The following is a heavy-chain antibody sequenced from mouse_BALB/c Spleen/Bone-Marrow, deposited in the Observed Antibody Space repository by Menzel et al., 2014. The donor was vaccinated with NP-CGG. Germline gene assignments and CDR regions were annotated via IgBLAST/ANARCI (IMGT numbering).Heavy chain of an antibody. CDR2: ISDGGSYT. D-gene: IGHD2-1*01. CDR1: GFTFSDYY. CDR3: ARDGNYAY. V-gene: IGHV5-4*02. Sequence: EVQLVESGGGLVKPGGSLKLSCAASGFTFSDYYMYWVRQTPEKRLEWVATISDGGSYTYYPDSVEGRFTISRDNAKNNLYLQMSSLKSGDTAMYYCARDGNYAYWGQGTLVTVSA. J-gene: IGHJ3*01.